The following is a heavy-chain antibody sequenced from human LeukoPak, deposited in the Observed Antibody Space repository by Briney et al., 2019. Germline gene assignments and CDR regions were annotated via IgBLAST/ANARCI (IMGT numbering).Heavy chain of an antibody. Sequence: GASVKVSCTASGYTFTGYYMHWVRQAPGQGLEWMGWISADNGNTNYVQKFQGRVTMTTDTSTNIAYMELRNLRSDDTAVYYCARVHAYYFDYWGQGTLITVSS. CDR3: ARVHAYYFDY. CDR1: GYTFTGYY. CDR2: ISADNGNT. V-gene: IGHV1-18*04. J-gene: IGHJ4*02. D-gene: IGHD3-10*01.